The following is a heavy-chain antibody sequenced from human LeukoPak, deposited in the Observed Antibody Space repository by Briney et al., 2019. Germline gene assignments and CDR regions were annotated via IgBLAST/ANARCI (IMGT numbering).Heavy chain of an antibody. CDR2: IYYSGST. Sequence: PSETLSLTCTASSGSISSYYWGWIRQPPGKGLEWIGYIYYSGSTNYNPSLKSRVTISVDTSKNQFSLKLSSVTAADTAVYYCARRLIVPAAMPYYYYYMDVWGKGTTVTVSS. CDR1: SGSISSYY. D-gene: IGHD2-2*01. CDR3: ARRLIVPAAMPYYYYYMDV. J-gene: IGHJ6*03. V-gene: IGHV4-59*08.